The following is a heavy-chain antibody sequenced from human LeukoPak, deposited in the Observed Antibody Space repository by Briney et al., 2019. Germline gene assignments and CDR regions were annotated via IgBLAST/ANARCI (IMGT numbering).Heavy chain of an antibody. J-gene: IGHJ4*02. V-gene: IGHV3-48*04. CDR2: ITGGSSTT. D-gene: IGHD2-2*01. Sequence: GGSLRLSCVASGFSFSTYSMNWVRQAPGKGLEWLSYITGGSSTTYYADSVTGRFTISRDNAENSLYLQMNGLRADDTAVYYCARGRHCTSTDCFRDYFDFWGQGALVTVSP. CDR3: ARGRHCTSTDCFRDYFDF. CDR1: GFSFSTYS.